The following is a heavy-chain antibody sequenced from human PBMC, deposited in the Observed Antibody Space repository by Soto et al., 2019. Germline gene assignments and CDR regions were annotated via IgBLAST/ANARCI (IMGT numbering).Heavy chain of an antibody. J-gene: IGHJ1*01. Sequence: QVQLQESGPGLVKPSQTLSLTCTVSGGSISSGAYYWSWIRQHPGKGLEWIGYIYYSGSTYYNPSLKSRXTXPXDPSKNQFSLKLSSVTAADTAVYYCARDRGYSPFHHWGQGTLVTVSS. CDR2: IYYSGST. V-gene: IGHV4-31*03. CDR1: GGSISSGAYY. D-gene: IGHD5-12*01. CDR3: ARDRGYSPFHH.